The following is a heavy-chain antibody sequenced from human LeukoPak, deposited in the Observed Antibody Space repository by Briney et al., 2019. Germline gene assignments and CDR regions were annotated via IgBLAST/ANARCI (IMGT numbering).Heavy chain of an antibody. J-gene: IGHJ4*02. CDR1: GGTFSSYA. CDR3: ARISSGYYYLDY. CDR2: IIPILGIA. D-gene: IGHD3-22*01. V-gene: IGHV1-69*04. Sequence: SVKVSCKASGGTFSSYAISWVRQAPGHGLEWMGRIIPILGIANYAQKFQGRVTITADKSTSTAYMELSSLRSEDTPVYYCARISSGYYYLDYWGQGTLVTVSS.